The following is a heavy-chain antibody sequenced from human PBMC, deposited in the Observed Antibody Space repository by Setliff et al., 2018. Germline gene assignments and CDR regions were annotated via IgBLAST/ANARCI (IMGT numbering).Heavy chain of an antibody. Sequence: TLSLTCTVSGGSISSHYWSWIRQPPGKGLEWIGYIYYSGSTNYNPSLKSRVTISVDTSKNQFSLKLSSVTAADTAVYYCARLSGFLYIDVWGKGTTVTVSS. J-gene: IGHJ6*03. CDR1: GGSISSHY. CDR3: ARLSGFLYIDV. CDR2: IYYSGST. V-gene: IGHV4-59*08. D-gene: IGHD3-3*01.